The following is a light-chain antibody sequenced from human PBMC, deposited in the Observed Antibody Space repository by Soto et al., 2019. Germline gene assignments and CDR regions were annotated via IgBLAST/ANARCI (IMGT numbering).Light chain of an antibody. Sequence: QSVLTQPPSASGTPGQRVTISCSGNSSNIGSNTVNWYQHLPGTAPKLLMYSNNQRPSGVPGRFSGSKSGTSASLAISGLQSEDEADYYCAAWDDRLNGNVFGTGTKVTVL. CDR2: SNN. V-gene: IGLV1-44*01. CDR3: AAWDDRLNGNV. J-gene: IGLJ1*01. CDR1: SSNIGSNT.